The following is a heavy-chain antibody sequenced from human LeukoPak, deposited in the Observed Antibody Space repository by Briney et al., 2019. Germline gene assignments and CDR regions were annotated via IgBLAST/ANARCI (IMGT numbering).Heavy chain of an antibody. J-gene: IGHJ4*02. V-gene: IGHV3-74*01. CDR3: VRALMGDDDH. D-gene: IGHD2-8*01. Sequence: GGSLRLSCAASGFTFGTSWMHWVRQTPGKGLVWVSRINDDGSIITYADYVKGRFTISRDNARNTLYLQMDSLRVEDTAVYYCVRALMGDDDHWGQGTLVIVSS. CDR1: GFTFGTSW. CDR2: INDDGSII.